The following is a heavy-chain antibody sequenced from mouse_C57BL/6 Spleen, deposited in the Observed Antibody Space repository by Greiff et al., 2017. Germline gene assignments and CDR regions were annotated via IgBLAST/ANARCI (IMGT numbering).Heavy chain of an antibody. V-gene: IGHV1-52*01. Sequence: QVHVKQPGAELVRPGSSVKLSCKASGYTFTSYWMHWVKQRPIQGLEWIGNIDPSDSETHYNQKFKGKATLTVDKSSSTAYMQLSSLTSEDSAVYYGARGTTVVATDYWGQGTTLTVSS. CDR1: GYTFTSYW. CDR2: IDPSDSET. D-gene: IGHD1-1*01. CDR3: ARGTTVVATDY. J-gene: IGHJ2*01.